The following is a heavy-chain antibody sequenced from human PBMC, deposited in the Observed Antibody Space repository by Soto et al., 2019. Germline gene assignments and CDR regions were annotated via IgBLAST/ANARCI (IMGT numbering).Heavy chain of an antibody. CDR1: GYTFTGYY. V-gene: IGHV1-2*02. J-gene: IGHJ6*02. D-gene: IGHD3-3*01. CDR3: ARAPAITIFGVVVADYYYYYGMDV. CDR2: INPNSGST. Sequence: QVQLVQSGAEVKKPGASVKVSCKASGYTFTGYYMHWVRQAPGQGLEWMGWINPNSGSTNYAQKFQGRVTMTRDTSISTAYVELSRLRSDDTAVYYCARAPAITIFGVVVADYYYYYGMDVWGQGTTVTVSS.